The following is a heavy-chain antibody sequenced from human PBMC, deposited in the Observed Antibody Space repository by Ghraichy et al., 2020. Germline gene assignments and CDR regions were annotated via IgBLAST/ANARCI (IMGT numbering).Heavy chain of an antibody. Sequence: ASVKVSCKASGYTFTGYYMHWVRQAPGQGLEWMGWINPNSGGTNYAQKFQGRVTMTRDTSISTAYMELSRLRSDDTAVYYCAREPDYGWGMDVWGQGTTVTVSS. V-gene: IGHV1-2*02. CDR2: INPNSGGT. CDR3: AREPDYGWGMDV. CDR1: GYTFTGYY. D-gene: IGHD4-17*01. J-gene: IGHJ6*02.